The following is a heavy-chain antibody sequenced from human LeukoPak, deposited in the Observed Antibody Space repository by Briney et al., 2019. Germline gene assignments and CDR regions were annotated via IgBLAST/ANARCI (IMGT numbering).Heavy chain of an antibody. Sequence: GASVKVSCKASGGTFSSYAISWVRQAPGQGLEWMGGIIPVFGTANYAQKFQGRVTITTDESTSTAYMELSSLRSEDTAVYYCARVQRDGDYVYYWGQGTLVTVSS. V-gene: IGHV1-69*05. CDR1: GGTFSSYA. J-gene: IGHJ4*02. CDR2: IIPVFGTA. D-gene: IGHD4-17*01. CDR3: ARVQRDGDYVYY.